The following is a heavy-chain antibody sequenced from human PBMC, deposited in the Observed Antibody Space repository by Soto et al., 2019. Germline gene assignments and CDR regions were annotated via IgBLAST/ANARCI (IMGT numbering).Heavy chain of an antibody. CDR1: GGSISGYY. Sequence: QVQLQESGPGLVKPSETLSLTCTVSGGSISGYYYSWVRQPPGKGLEWIGYIYYSGSTNYNPSLKSRVTISVDPSKNQFSQKLSPAAAADTAVYYCARLKESGSWWWFDPWGQGTLVTVSS. D-gene: IGHD2-8*02. J-gene: IGHJ5*02. CDR3: ARLKESGSWWWFDP. CDR2: IYYSGST. V-gene: IGHV4-59*08.